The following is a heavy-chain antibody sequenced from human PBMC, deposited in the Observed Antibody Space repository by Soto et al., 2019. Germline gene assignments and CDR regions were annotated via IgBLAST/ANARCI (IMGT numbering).Heavy chain of an antibody. J-gene: IGHJ4*02. V-gene: IGHV3-30-3*01. CDR1: GFTFSSYA. CDR3: ASPLGGQYQVLSGHEY. D-gene: IGHD2-2*01. CDR2: ISYDGSNK. Sequence: PGGSLRLSCAASGFTFSSYAMHWVRQAPGKGLEWVAVISYDGSNKYYADSVKGRFTISRDNAKNSLYLQMNSLRVEDTAVYYCASPLGGQYQVLSGHEYWGQGTLVTVSS.